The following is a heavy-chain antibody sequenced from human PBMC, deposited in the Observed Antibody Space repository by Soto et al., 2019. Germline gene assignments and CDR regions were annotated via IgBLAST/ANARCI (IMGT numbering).Heavy chain of an antibody. CDR1: GGSISSSSYY. V-gene: IGHV4-39*01. J-gene: IGHJ4*02. D-gene: IGHD2-2*01. Sequence: SETLSLTCTVSGGSISSSSYYLGWIRQPPGMGLEWIGSIYYSGSTYYNPALKSRVTISVDTSKNQFSLKLSSVTAADTVVYYCARILVPAATHFDYWGQGTLVTVSS. CDR2: IYYSGST. CDR3: ARILVPAATHFDY.